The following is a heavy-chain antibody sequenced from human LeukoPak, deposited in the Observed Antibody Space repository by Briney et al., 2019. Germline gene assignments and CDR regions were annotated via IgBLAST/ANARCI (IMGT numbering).Heavy chain of an antibody. CDR1: CVSFSTYY. D-gene: IGHD4-17*01. CDR3: ARQLYGSDY. Sequence: SETLSLTCDVSCVSFSTYYWSWIRQSPEKGLEWIGEVNHSGYTNYNPSLKGRVTISVDTSKNQFSLKLSSVTAADTAVYYCARQLYGSDYWGQGTLVTVSS. J-gene: IGHJ4*02. CDR2: VNHSGYT. V-gene: IGHV4-34*01.